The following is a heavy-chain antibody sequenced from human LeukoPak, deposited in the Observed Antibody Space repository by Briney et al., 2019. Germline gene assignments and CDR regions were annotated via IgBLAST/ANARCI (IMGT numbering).Heavy chain of an antibody. Sequence: GGSLRLSCAASGFTFDDYAMHWVRQAPGKGLEWVSGISWNSGTIDYADSVKGRFTISRDNAKNSLYLQTNSLRAEDMALYYCAKEGSGYSRAFDIWGQGTMVTVSS. CDR3: AKEGSGYSRAFDI. CDR1: GFTFDDYA. V-gene: IGHV3-9*03. J-gene: IGHJ3*02. D-gene: IGHD3-3*01. CDR2: ISWNSGTI.